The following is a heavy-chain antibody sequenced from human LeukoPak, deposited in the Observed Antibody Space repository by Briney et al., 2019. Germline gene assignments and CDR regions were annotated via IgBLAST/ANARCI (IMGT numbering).Heavy chain of an antibody. D-gene: IGHD6-13*01. CDR2: ISSSSSYI. Sequence: GGSLRLSCAASGFTFSSYSMNWVRQAPGKGLEWVSSISSSSSYIYYADSVKGRFTISRDNAKNSLYLQMNSLRAEDTAVYYCARPGGGIAAAATGYWGQGTLVTVSS. CDR1: GFTFSSYS. CDR3: ARPGGGIAAAATGY. V-gene: IGHV3-21*01. J-gene: IGHJ4*02.